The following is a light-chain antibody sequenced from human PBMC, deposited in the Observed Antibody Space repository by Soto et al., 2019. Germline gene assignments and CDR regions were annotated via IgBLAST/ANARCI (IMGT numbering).Light chain of an antibody. CDR1: QHVHSN. CDR3: QHYSNWPPT. Sequence: EVVMTQSPAILSVSPGERATLSCWASQHVHSNIAWYQQKPGQAPSLLLSYASTRATGIPARFSGSGSGTEFTLTISSLQSEDFGVYYCQHYSNWPPTFGPGTKVEIK. V-gene: IGKV3-15*01. CDR2: YAS. J-gene: IGKJ3*01.